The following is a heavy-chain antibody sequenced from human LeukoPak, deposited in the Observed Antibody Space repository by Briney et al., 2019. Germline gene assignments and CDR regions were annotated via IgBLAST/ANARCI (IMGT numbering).Heavy chain of an antibody. CDR2: IYYSGST. Sequence: SETLSLTCTVSGGSISSTRYYWGWIRQPPGKGLEWTGSIYYSGSTYYNPSLKSRVTMSVDRSKNQFSLKLSSVTAADTAVYYCARHGIYYGLGSSYGLPNWFDPWGQGTLVTVSS. CDR1: GGSISSTRYY. V-gene: IGHV4-39*01. D-gene: IGHD3-10*01. J-gene: IGHJ5*02. CDR3: ARHGIYYGLGSSYGLPNWFDP.